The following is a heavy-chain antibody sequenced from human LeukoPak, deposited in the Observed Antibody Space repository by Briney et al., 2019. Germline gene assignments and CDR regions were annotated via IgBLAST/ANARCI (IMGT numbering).Heavy chain of an antibody. V-gene: IGHV4-61*02. CDR1: GGSISSGSYY. Sequence: PSETLSLTCTVSGGSISSGSYYWSWIRQPAGKGLEWIGRIYTSGSTNYNPSLKSRVTISVDTSKNQFSLKLSSVTAADTAVYYCARAELWDYYDSSGSNYFDYWGQGTLVTVSS. J-gene: IGHJ4*02. CDR3: ARAELWDYYDSSGSNYFDY. CDR2: IYTSGST. D-gene: IGHD3-22*01.